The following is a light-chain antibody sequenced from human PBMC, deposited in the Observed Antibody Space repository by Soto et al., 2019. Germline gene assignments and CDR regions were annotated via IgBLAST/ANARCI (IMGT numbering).Light chain of an antibody. V-gene: IGKV1-5*01. CDR2: DVS. CDR3: QQYNSYPWT. Sequence: DIEITQSPSTLSASVGDRVTITCRASQSISGWLAWYQQTQGKAPKLLIYDVSSLESGVPSRFRGSGSGTEFTLAISRLQPDDFETYYCQQYNSYPWTFGQGTKVDIK. CDR1: QSISGW. J-gene: IGKJ1*01.